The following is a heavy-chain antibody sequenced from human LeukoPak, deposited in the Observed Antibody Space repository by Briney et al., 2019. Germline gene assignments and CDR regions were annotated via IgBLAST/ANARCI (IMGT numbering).Heavy chain of an antibody. Sequence: GGSLRLSCSVPGFTFSTYVMHWVRQAPGKGLEYVSAISSNGDNTYYADSVKGRFTISGDNSKNTLYLQMSSLRADDTAVYYCVRGTGYWGQGTLVTVSS. CDR3: VRGTGY. J-gene: IGHJ4*02. CDR2: ISSNGDNT. V-gene: IGHV3-64D*06. CDR1: GFTFSTYV.